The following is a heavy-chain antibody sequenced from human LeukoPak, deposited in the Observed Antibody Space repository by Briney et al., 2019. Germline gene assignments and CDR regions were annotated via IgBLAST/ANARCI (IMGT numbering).Heavy chain of an antibody. CDR2: IDEDGSET. Sequence: PGGSLRLSCEVSGFTFSNYWMMWVRQAPGKGLEWVASIDEDGSETNYVDSVTGRFTVSRDHAKNSLFLQMNSLRAEDTAVYYCTRDAVPLRLGDLSLGDWGQGTLVTVSS. D-gene: IGHD3-16*02. CDR3: TRDAVPLRLGDLSLGD. J-gene: IGHJ4*02. V-gene: IGHV3-7*01. CDR1: GFTFSNYW.